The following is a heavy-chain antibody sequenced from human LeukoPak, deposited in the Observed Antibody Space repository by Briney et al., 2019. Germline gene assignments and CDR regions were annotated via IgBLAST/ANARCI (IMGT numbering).Heavy chain of an antibody. Sequence: GGSPRLSCAASGFTFSDYYMSWIRQAPGKGLEWVSYISSSGSTIYYADSVKGRFTISRDNAKNSLYLQMNSLRAEDTAVYYCARDWYYYDSSGYSRYFDYWGQGTLVTVSS. CDR2: ISSSGSTI. CDR3: ARDWYYYDSSGYSRYFDY. CDR1: GFTFSDYY. J-gene: IGHJ4*02. V-gene: IGHV3-11*01. D-gene: IGHD3-22*01.